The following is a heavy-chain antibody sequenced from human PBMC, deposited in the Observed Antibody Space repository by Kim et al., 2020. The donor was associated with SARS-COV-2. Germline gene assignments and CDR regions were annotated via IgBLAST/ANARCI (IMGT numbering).Heavy chain of an antibody. D-gene: IGHD3-9*01. Sequence: GGSLRLSCAASGFTFSSYAMSWVRQAPGKGLEWVSAIKNSGGSTYYADSVKGRFTISRDNSKNTLYLQVNSLRAEDTAVYYCAKILRYFDWSQASPFDKWGQGTLVTVSS. CDR1: GFTFSSYA. CDR3: AKILRYFDWSQASPFDK. CDR2: IKNSGGST. V-gene: IGHV3-23*01. J-gene: IGHJ4*02.